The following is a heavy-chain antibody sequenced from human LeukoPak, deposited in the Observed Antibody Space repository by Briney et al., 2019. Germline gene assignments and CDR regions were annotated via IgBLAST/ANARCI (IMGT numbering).Heavy chain of an antibody. CDR1: GFTLSTYS. CDR3: TRGTGPGSYLIDY. Sequence: GGSLRLSCEGSGFTLSTYSIHWVRQAPGKGLEWVSLISSSSDNINYAASVKGRLTISRDNAKNSVHLQTTSLRAEDTAVYYCTRGTGPGSYLIDYWGQGTLVTVSS. J-gene: IGHJ4*02. D-gene: IGHD3-10*01. CDR2: ISSSSDNI. V-gene: IGHV3-48*01.